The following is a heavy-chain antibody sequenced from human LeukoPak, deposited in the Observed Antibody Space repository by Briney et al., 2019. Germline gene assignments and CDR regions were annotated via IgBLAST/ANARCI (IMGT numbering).Heavy chain of an antibody. V-gene: IGHV4-39*01. CDR2: IYYSGST. J-gene: IGHJ4*02. Sequence: PSETLSLTCSVSGGPISSSPYYWDWIRQSPGKGLEWIGNIYYSGSTHYNPSLKSRLTISVDTSKNLFSLKLTSVTAADTAIYYCARQWYSSGWYGDWGQGILVTVSS. CDR3: ARQWYSSGWYGD. D-gene: IGHD6-19*01. CDR1: GGPISSSPYY.